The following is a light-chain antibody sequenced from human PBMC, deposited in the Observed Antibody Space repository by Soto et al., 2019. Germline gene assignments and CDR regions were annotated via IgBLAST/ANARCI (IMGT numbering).Light chain of an antibody. CDR3: QQSYSTLLIT. CDR1: QAINTY. J-gene: IGKJ5*01. Sequence: DIQMTQSPSFLSASVGDRVTISCRASQAINTYLNWYQQKPVKAPKLLIYGTSDLQNGVPSRFSGGGSGTDFTLTISSLHPEDFATYYCQQSYSTLLITFGQGTRLEV. V-gene: IGKV1-39*01. CDR2: GTS.